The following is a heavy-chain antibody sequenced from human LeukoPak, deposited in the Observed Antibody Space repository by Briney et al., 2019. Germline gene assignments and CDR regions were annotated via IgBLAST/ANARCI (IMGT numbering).Heavy chain of an antibody. J-gene: IGHJ4*02. D-gene: IGHD5-18*01. CDR1: GFTFSSYA. CDR3: ARDTAMVGIDY. Sequence: SGASLRLSCAASGFTFSSYAMHWVRQAPGKGLEWVAVISYDGSNKYYADSVKGRFTISRDNSKNTLYLQMNSLRAGDTAVYYCARDTAMVGIDYWGQGTLVTVSS. V-gene: IGHV3-30*04. CDR2: ISYDGSNK.